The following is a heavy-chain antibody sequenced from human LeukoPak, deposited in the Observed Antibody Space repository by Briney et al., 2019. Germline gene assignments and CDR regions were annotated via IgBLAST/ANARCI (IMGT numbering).Heavy chain of an antibody. V-gene: IGHV3-23*01. CDR1: GFTFSSYA. CDR2: ISGSGGST. Sequence: GGSLRLSCAASGFTFSSYAMSWVRQAPGKGLEWVSAISGSGGSTYYADSVKGRFTISRDNSKNTLYLQMNSLRAEDTAVYYCAKASVYCGGDCHTPPGRYWGQGTLVTVSS. D-gene: IGHD2-21*02. CDR3: AKASVYCGGDCHTPPGRY. J-gene: IGHJ4*02.